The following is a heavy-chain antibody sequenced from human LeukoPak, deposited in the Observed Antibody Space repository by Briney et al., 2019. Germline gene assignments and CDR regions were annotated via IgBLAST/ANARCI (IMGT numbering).Heavy chain of an antibody. CDR2: IYPGDSDT. CDR1: GYRFTTYW. CDR3: ARRGPYYYDSSGYHAVDY. D-gene: IGHD3-22*01. J-gene: IGHJ4*02. Sequence: GASLKISLKGSGYRFTTYWIGWVRQMPGKGLEWMGIIYPGDSDTRYSPSVQGQVTISADKSISTAYLQWSSLTASDTAMYYCARRGPYYYDSSGYHAVDYWGQGTLVTVSS. V-gene: IGHV5-51*01.